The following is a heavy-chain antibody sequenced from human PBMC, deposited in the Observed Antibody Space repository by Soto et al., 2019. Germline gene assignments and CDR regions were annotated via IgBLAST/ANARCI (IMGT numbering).Heavy chain of an antibody. J-gene: IGHJ2*01. CDR1: GFTFSGSA. Sequence: EVQLVESGGGLIQHGGSLKLSCAASGFTFSGSAMHWVRHASGKGLDRVGRIRSKANSYATAYAASVKGRFTISRDDSKNTAYLQMNSLKTEDTAVYYCTRHALQYCGGDCYLLPYFDLWGRGTLVTVSS. CDR3: TRHALQYCGGDCYLLPYFDL. D-gene: IGHD2-21*02. CDR2: IRSKANSYAT. V-gene: IGHV3-73*02.